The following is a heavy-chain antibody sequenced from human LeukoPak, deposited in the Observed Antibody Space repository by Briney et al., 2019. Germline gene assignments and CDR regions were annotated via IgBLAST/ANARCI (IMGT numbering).Heavy chain of an antibody. D-gene: IGHD2-2*01. Sequence: SVKVSCKASGCTFSSYAISWVRQAPGQGLEWMGGINPIFGTANYAQKLQGRVTITADKSTSQDYMKLSSLRSEDTAVYYCVPEVVPAARGEETTVTSGYWGQGTLVTVSS. CDR2: INPIFGTA. CDR1: GCTFSSYA. J-gene: IGHJ4*02. V-gene: IGHV1-69*06. CDR3: VPEVVPAARGEETTVTSGY.